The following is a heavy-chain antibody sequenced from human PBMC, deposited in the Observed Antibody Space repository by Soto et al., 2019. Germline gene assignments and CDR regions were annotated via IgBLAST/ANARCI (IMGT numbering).Heavy chain of an antibody. J-gene: IGHJ4*02. CDR2: ISNSDDTT. V-gene: IGHV3-23*01. Sequence: GGSLRLSCATSGFAFSRHAMSWVRQTPGRGLEWLSSISNSDDTTYYAASVKGRFTISRDMSKSTLFLQMSSLRAEDTADYYCAKGYADSDSWGQGTQVTVSS. CDR3: AKGYADSDS. CDR1: GFAFSRHA. D-gene: IGHD5-18*01.